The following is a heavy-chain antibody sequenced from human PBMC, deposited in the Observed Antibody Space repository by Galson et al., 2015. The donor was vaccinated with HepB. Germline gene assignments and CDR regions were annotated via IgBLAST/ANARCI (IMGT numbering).Heavy chain of an antibody. CDR1: GFTFSNYW. Sequence: SLRLSCAASGFTFSNYWMTWVRQASGKGLEWVANIKEDGSERYYVDSVKGRFTISRDNAKNSLYLQMNSLRAEDTAVYYCARDPPRGSGSYWQSWGQGTLVTVSS. J-gene: IGHJ5*02. CDR3: ARDPPRGSGSYWQS. V-gene: IGHV3-7*03. D-gene: IGHD3-10*01. CDR2: IKEDGSER.